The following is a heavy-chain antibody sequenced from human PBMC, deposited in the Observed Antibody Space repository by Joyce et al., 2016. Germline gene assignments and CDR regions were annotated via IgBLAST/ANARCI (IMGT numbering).Heavy chain of an antibody. D-gene: IGHD2-2*01. CDR1: GNTFTTYA. J-gene: IGHJ4*02. V-gene: IGHV1-3*01. CDR2: INPTNGDT. Sequence: QLVQSGPELKNPGASVRVSCEAFGNTFTTYAIHWVRQAPGHYLEWMGWINPTNGDTGSSQRFHDRFTISRDTSARTDYMELSSLTSEDTAVYFCTRKVRGASNQGFDSWGQGTLVTVSS. CDR3: TRKVRGASNQGFDS.